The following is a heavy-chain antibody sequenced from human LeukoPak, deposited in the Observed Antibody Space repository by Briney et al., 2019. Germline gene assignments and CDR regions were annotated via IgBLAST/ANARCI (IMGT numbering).Heavy chain of an antibody. D-gene: IGHD3-10*01. V-gene: IGHV3-23*01. CDR1: GFTFSSYA. CDR2: ISGSGGST. Sequence: GGSLRLSCAASGFTFSSYAMSWVRQAPEKGLEWVSAISGSGGSTYYADSVKGRFTISRDNSKSTLYLQMNSLRAEDTAVYYCAKDQAVWFGELTIDYWGQGTLVTVSS. J-gene: IGHJ4*02. CDR3: AKDQAVWFGELTIDY.